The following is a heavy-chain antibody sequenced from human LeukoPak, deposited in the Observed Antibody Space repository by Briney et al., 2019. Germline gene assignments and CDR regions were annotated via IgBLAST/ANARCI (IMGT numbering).Heavy chain of an antibody. J-gene: IGHJ4*02. CDR2: ISSSSSTI. CDR1: GFTSSTYS. CDR3: ARDNTDGYSSGCFDY. V-gene: IGHV3-48*04. Sequence: GGPLSPSGAAPGFTSSTYSLNWVRQAPGRGLEWVPYISSSSSTIYYADSVKGRFTISRDNAKNSLYLQMNSLRAEDTAVYYCARDNTDGYSSGCFDYWGQGTLVTVSS. D-gene: IGHD6-19*01.